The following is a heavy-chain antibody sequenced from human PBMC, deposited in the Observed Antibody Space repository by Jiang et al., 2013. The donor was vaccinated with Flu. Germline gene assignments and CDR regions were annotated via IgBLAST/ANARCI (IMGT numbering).Heavy chain of an antibody. CDR2: IIPIFGTA. CDR1: GGTFSSYA. J-gene: IGHJ4*02. V-gene: IGHV1-69*01. Sequence: PGSSVKVSCKASGGTFSSYAISWVRQAPGQGLEWMGGIIPIFGTANYAQKFQGRVTITADESTSTAYMELSSLRSEDTAVYYCARGLSGYSYGYAALDYWGQGTLVTVSS. D-gene: IGHD5-18*01. CDR3: ARGLSGYSYGYAALDY.